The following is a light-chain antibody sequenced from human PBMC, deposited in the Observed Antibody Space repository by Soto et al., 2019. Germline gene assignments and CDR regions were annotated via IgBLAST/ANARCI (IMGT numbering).Light chain of an antibody. CDR3: SSYTSSSTLGV. J-gene: IGLJ2*01. CDR2: EVS. CDR1: SSDVGGYNY. Sequence: QLVLTQPASVSESPGQSITISCTGTSSDVGGYNYVSWYQQHPGKAPKLMIYEVSNRPSGVSNRFSGSKSGNTASLTISGLQAEDEADYYCSSYTSSSTLGVFGGGTKLTVL. V-gene: IGLV2-14*01.